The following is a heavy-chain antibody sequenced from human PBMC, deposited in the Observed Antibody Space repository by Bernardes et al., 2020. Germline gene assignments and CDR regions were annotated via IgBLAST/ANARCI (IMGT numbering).Heavy chain of an antibody. CDR1: GFPFSTYW. D-gene: IGHD4-4*01. J-gene: IGHJ3*02. V-gene: IGHV3-7*01. Sequence: GGSLRLSCAASGFPFSTYWMSWVRQTLGKGLEWVADIKEDGSQKYYVDSVKGRFIISRDNAENSLNLQMNSLRDEDTAVYYCARVAKGGDDYNWVDDGFDIWGQGTMVTVSS. CDR3: ARVAKGGDDYNWVDDGFDI. CDR2: IKEDGSQK.